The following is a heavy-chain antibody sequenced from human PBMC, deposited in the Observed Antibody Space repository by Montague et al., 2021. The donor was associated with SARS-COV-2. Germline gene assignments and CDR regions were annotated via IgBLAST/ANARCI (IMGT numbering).Heavy chain of an antibody. CDR2: VHSTGST. Sequence: SETLSLTCEVSGGSMSGYYWTWIRQSAGKGLEWIGYVHSTGSTKYNPSLKTRVPLSLDTPKNHFSLKLSSVTAADTAVYYCARAQHTSFIVNCVNYLDSWGLGALVTVSS. CDR1: GGSMSGYY. CDR3: ARAQHTSFIVNCVNYLDS. V-gene: IGHV4-59*01. J-gene: IGHJ4*02. D-gene: IGHD2-2*01.